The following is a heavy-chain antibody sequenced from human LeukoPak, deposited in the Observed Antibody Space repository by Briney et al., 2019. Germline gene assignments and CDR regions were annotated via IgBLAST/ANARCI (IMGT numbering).Heavy chain of an antibody. V-gene: IGHV3-30*18. Sequence: GGSLRLSCAASGFTFSSYGMHWVRQAPGKGLEWVAVISYDGSNKYYADSVKGRFTISRDNSKNTLYLQMNSLRAEDTAVYYCAKGRLYCSGISCYIEYSFDYWGQGTPVTVSS. CDR2: ISYDGSNK. J-gene: IGHJ4*02. CDR1: GFTFSSYG. CDR3: AKGRLYCSGISCYIEYSFDY. D-gene: IGHD2-2*02.